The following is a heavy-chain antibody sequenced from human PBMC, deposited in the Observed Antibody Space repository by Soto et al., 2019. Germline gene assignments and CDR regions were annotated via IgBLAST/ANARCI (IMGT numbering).Heavy chain of an antibody. J-gene: IGHJ1*01. D-gene: IGHD3-3*01. Sequence: QVQLVQSGAEVKKPGASVKVSCKASGYTFTSYGISWVRQAPGQGLEWMGWISAYNGNTNYAQKLQGRVTMTTDTATSTAYMELRSLRSADTAVYYCARAPSDFWSGFGYFQHWGQGTLVTVSS. CDR1: GYTFTSYG. V-gene: IGHV1-18*04. CDR2: ISAYNGNT. CDR3: ARAPSDFWSGFGYFQH.